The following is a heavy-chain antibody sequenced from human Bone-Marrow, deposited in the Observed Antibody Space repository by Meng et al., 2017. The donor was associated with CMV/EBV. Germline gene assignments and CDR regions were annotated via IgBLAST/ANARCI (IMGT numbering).Heavy chain of an antibody. Sequence: ASVKVSCKASGYTFTGYYMHWVRQAPGQGLEWMGWINPNSGGTNYAQKFQGRVTMTRDTSISTAYMELSRLRSDDTAVYYWARENLLYSSGWYRDYYSGMDVWGQGTTVTVSS. V-gene: IGHV1-2*02. J-gene: IGHJ6*02. CDR1: GYTFTGYY. CDR2: INPNSGGT. D-gene: IGHD6-19*01. CDR3: ARENLLYSSGWYRDYYSGMDV.